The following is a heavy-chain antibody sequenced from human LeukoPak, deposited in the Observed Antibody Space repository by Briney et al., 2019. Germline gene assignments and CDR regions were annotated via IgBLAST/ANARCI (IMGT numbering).Heavy chain of an antibody. D-gene: IGHD3-22*01. V-gene: IGHV3-30*02. CDR3: AKEGDYYDSSGYSDLDY. Sequence: GGSLRLSCAASGFTFSSYGMHWVRQAPGKGLEWVAVIWYDGSNKYYADSVKGRFTISRDNSKNTLYLQMNSLRAEDTAVYYCAKEGDYYDSSGYSDLDYWGQGTLVTVSS. CDR1: GFTFSSYG. J-gene: IGHJ4*02. CDR2: IWYDGSNK.